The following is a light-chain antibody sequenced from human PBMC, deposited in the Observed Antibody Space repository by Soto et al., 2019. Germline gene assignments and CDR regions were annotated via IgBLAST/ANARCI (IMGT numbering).Light chain of an antibody. V-gene: IGKV1-5*01. Sequence: IPMTQSPSTLSASVGDRVTIPCRASQSVSNWLAWYQQKPGKAPNLLIYDASSLESGVPSRFSGSGSGTEFTLTISSLQPDDFATYSCQQYTPNSRTFGQGTKVDIK. J-gene: IGKJ1*01. CDR1: QSVSNW. CDR3: QQYTPNSRT. CDR2: DAS.